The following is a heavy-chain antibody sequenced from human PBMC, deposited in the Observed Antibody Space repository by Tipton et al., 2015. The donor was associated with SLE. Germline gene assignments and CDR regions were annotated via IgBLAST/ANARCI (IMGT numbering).Heavy chain of an antibody. CDR2: ISYDGSLK. CDR1: GFTFNASA. D-gene: IGHD6-19*01. CDR3: ARDSGWLDAFDI. Sequence: QLVQSGGGVVQPGRSLRLSCAASGFTFNASAMHWVRQAPGKGLEWVTVISYDGSLKYYADSVKGRFTISRDNSNNTLHLQMNSLRGDDTAVYYCARDSGWLDAFDIWGQGTMVTVSS. J-gene: IGHJ3*02. V-gene: IGHV3-30*04.